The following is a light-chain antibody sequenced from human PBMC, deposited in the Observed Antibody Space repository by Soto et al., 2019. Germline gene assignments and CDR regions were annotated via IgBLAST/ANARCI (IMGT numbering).Light chain of an antibody. Sequence: QSVLTQPRSVSGSPGQSVTISCTGTSSDVGGYNYVSWYQHHPGKAPKLMIYDVGKRPSGVPDRFSGSKSGNTASLTISGLQAEDEADYYCCSYAGSYSYVFGTGTKLTVL. J-gene: IGLJ1*01. CDR1: SSDVGGYNY. CDR3: CSYAGSYSYV. V-gene: IGLV2-11*01. CDR2: DVG.